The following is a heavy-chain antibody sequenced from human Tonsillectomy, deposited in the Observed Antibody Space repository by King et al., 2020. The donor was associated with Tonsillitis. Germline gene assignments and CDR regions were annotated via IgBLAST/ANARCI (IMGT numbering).Heavy chain of an antibody. D-gene: IGHD7-27*01. J-gene: IGHJ2*01. CDR3: AARNWGWDRDWYFDL. CDR2: IVHSWST. Sequence: VQLQESGPGLVKPSGTLSLTCAVSGGSISSTNWWRWVRQPPGKGLEWIGEIVHSWSTNYNPSLTIPVPISVDKSKTHFSLTLSSVTAADTAVYYRAARNWGWDRDWYFDLWGRGTLVTVSS. V-gene: IGHV4-4*02. CDR1: GGSISSTNW.